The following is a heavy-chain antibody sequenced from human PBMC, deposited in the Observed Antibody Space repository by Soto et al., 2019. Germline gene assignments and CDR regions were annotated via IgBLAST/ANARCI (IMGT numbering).Heavy chain of an antibody. CDR1: GGSVSSSSC. V-gene: IGHV4-4*02. D-gene: IGHD2-2*01. CDR3: VRSVPAATWAYNGMDV. Sequence: QVRLKESGPGLVKPSWTLSLTCAVSGGSVSSSSCWGWVRQAPSKGLEWIGEIYHSGTFNYNPSLASRVSVSVDESRNQVSLTLNSVTAADTAIYYCVRSVPAATWAYNGMDVWGQGTTVTVSS. CDR2: IYHSGTF. J-gene: IGHJ6*02.